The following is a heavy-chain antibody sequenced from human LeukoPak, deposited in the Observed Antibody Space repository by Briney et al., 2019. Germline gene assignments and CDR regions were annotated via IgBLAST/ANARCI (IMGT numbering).Heavy chain of an antibody. CDR2: IGSSSSYI. V-gene: IGHV3-21*01. J-gene: IGHJ3*02. D-gene: IGHD3-9*01. Sequence: PGGSLRLSCAASGFTFSSYSMNRVRQAPGKGLEWVSSIGSSSSYIYYADSVKGRFTISRDNAKNSLYLQMNSLRAEDTAVYYCARDCRRYFDWPPCDAFDIWGQGTMVTVSS. CDR3: ARDCRRYFDWPPCDAFDI. CDR1: GFTFSSYS.